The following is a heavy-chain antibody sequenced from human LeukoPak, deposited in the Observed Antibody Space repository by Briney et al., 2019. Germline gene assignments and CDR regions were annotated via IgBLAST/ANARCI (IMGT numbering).Heavy chain of an antibody. J-gene: IGHJ4*02. D-gene: IGHD3-16*01. Sequence: SETLSLTCTVSGGSIGSYYWSWIRQPPGKGLEWIGYLYYSGSTNYNPSLKSRVTMSVDTSKKRFSLKLTSVTAADTAVYYCARHEGPWGDFDYWGQGTLVTVSS. CDR1: GGSIGSYY. CDR3: ARHEGPWGDFDY. CDR2: LYYSGST. V-gene: IGHV4-59*08.